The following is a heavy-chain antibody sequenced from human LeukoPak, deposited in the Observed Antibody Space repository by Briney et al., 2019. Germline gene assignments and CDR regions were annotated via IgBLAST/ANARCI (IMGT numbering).Heavy chain of an antibody. V-gene: IGHV4-59*01. D-gene: IGHD3-10*01. CDR1: GGSISSYY. Sequence: KPSETLSLTCTVSGGSISSYYWSWIRQPPGKGLEWIGYIYYSGSTNYNPSLKSRVTISVDTSKNQFSLKLSSVTAADTAVYYCARGPGRITTVRGVFGRAFDIWGQGTMVTVSS. CDR3: ARGPGRITTVRGVFGRAFDI. J-gene: IGHJ3*02. CDR2: IYYSGST.